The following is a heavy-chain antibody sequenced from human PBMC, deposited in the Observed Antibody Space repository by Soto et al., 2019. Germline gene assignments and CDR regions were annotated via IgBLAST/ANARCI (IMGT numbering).Heavy chain of an antibody. CDR2: TYYSANT. CDR3: ARDRRHNWFDP. V-gene: IGHV4-61*08. Sequence: PSETLSLTCTVSGASVKTGGYYWTWLRQLPGKGLEWIGYTYYSANTNYNPSLKSRVTISVDTSKNQFSLELSSVTAADTVVYYCARDRRHNWFDPWGQGTLVTVSS. CDR1: GASVKTGGYY. J-gene: IGHJ5*02.